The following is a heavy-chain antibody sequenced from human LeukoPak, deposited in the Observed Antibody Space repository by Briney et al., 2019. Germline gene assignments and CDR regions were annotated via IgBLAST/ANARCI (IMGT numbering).Heavy chain of an antibody. Sequence: GGSLRLSCAASGFTFSSYAMHWVRQAPGKGLEWVAVISYDGSNKYYADSVKGRFTISRDNSKNTLYLQMNSLRAEDTAVYYCARGYSSGWYTTNWFDPWGQGTLVTVSS. J-gene: IGHJ5*02. CDR2: ISYDGSNK. CDR1: GFTFSSYA. D-gene: IGHD6-19*01. V-gene: IGHV3-30*04. CDR3: ARGYSSGWYTTNWFDP.